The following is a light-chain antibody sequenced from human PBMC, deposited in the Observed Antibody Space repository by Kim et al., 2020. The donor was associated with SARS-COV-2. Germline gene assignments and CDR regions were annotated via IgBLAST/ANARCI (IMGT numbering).Light chain of an antibody. CDR1: QNVLDSSNNKNN. J-gene: IGKJ2*01. V-gene: IGKV4-1*01. Sequence: RDTINCKSSQNVLDSSNNKNNFSWYQQKPGQPPKLLMYWAPSRESGVPDCFSGSGSGTDFTHTISRLQAEDVAVYYCLQYYDIPQTVGQETKLEI. CDR2: WAP. CDR3: LQYYDIPQT.